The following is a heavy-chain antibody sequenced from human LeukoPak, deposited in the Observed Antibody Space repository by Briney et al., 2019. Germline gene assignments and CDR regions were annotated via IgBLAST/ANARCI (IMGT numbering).Heavy chain of an antibody. D-gene: IGHD5-12*01. J-gene: IGHJ4*02. V-gene: IGHV3-21*01. Sequence: PGGSLRLSCAASGFTFTTSSMNWVRQAPGKGLEWVSSISSGSDYISYADSLKGRFSSSRDNAKNSLFLQMNGLRAQDTALYYCVRGRGYFDYWGQGTLVTVSS. CDR2: ISSGSDYI. CDR3: VRGRGYFDY. CDR1: GFTFTTSS.